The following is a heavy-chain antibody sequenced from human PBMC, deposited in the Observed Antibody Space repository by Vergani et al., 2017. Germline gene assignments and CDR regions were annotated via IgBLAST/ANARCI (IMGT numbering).Heavy chain of an antibody. V-gene: IGHV4-34*01. D-gene: IGHD3-10*01. CDR2: INHSGST. Sequence: VQLVESGGGLVKPGGSLRLSCAASGFTFSSYSMNWIRQPPGKGLEWIGEINHSGSTNYNPSLKSRVTISVDTSKNQFSLKLSSVTAADTAVYYCARAYSTMVRGVMGVYWGQGTLVTVSS. CDR1: GFTFSSYS. CDR3: ARAYSTMVRGVMGVY. J-gene: IGHJ4*02.